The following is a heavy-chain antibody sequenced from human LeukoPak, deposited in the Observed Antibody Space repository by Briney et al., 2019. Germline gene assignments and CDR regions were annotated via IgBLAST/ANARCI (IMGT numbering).Heavy chain of an antibody. CDR3: ARDRDYYDSSGYYPFIYYYYGMDV. J-gene: IGHJ6*02. CDR2: IKQDGSEK. V-gene: IGHV3-7*01. D-gene: IGHD3-22*01. CDR1: GFTFSSYW. Sequence: GRCLRLSCAASGFTFSSYWMSWVRQAPGKGLEWVANIKQDGSEKYYVDSVKGRFTISRDNAKNSLYLQMNSLRAEDTAVYYCARDRDYYDSSGYYPFIYYYYGMDVWGQGTTVTVSS.